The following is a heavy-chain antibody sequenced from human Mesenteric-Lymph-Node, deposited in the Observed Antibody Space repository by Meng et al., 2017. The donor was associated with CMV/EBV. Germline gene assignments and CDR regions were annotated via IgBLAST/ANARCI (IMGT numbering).Heavy chain of an antibody. J-gene: IGHJ4*02. D-gene: IGHD3/OR15-3a*01. V-gene: IGHV3-11*06. Sequence: GGSLRLSCTVSGGSISSTSYYWGWIRQPPGKGLEWVSSIRSSGAETFYAESVKGRFTVSRDNAKNSVYLQMNSLTAEDTAVYYCASHWTASGYWGQGMVVTVSS. CDR2: IRSSGAET. CDR3: ASHWTASGY. CDR1: GGSISSTS.